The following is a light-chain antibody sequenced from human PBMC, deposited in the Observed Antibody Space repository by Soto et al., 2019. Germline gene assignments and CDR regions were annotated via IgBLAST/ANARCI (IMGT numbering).Light chain of an antibody. J-gene: IGKJ4*01. CDR3: LQTFTTHIT. Sequence: DIQMTQSPSSLSASAGDTVTLTCRASQNIADYLCWYQQKPGKAPKLLMYSSSILHDGVSSWFSGDGSGTAFTLTITGLQPEDFATYYCLQTFTTHITFGGGTTVEVK. V-gene: IGKV1-39*01. CDR2: SSS. CDR1: QNIADY.